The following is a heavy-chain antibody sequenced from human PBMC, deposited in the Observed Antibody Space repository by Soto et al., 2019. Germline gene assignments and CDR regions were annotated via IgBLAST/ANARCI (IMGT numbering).Heavy chain of an antibody. Sequence: SESLSLTCTVSEAFISGYYWTWIRQPPGKGLEWIGYISYSGSSNYNPSLKSRVTMSIDTSKNQFSLSLSSVTAADTAVYYCARTESSGYSGFDYWGQGTLVTVSS. CDR1: EAFISGYY. CDR2: ISYSGSS. V-gene: IGHV4-59*01. D-gene: IGHD3-22*01. CDR3: ARTESSGYSGFDY. J-gene: IGHJ4*02.